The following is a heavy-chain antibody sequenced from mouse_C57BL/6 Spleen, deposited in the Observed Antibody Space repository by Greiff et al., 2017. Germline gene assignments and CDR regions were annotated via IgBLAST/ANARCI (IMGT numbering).Heavy chain of an antibody. CDR3: ARWGDGFAY. Sequence: VQLQQSGAELARPGASVKLSCKASGYTFTSYGISWVKQRTGQGLEWIGEIYPRSGNTYYNEKFKGKATLTADKSSSTAYMELRSLTSEDSAVYFCARWGDGFAYWGQGTLVTVSA. V-gene: IGHV1-81*01. CDR1: GYTFTSYG. CDR2: IYPRSGNT. J-gene: IGHJ3*01.